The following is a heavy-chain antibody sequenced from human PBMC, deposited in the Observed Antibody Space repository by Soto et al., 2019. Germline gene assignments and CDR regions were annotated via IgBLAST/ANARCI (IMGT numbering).Heavy chain of an antibody. CDR1: GFTFSSYG. Sequence: QVQLVESGGGVVQPGRSLRLSCEASGFTFSSYGMHWVRQAPGKGLEWVAVISYDGSNKYYADSVKGRFTISRDNSKNTLYLQMNSLRSEDTAVYYCAKDYDILTGPLDYVGQGTLVTVSS. CDR3: AKDYDILTGPLDY. D-gene: IGHD3-9*01. V-gene: IGHV3-30*18. CDR2: ISYDGSNK. J-gene: IGHJ4*02.